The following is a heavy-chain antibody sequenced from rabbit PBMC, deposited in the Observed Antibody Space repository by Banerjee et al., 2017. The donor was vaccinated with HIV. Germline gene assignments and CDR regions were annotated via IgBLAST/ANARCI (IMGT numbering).Heavy chain of an antibody. D-gene: IGHD4-1*01. Sequence: QSLEESGGDLVKPGASLTLTCTASGFSFSSSYWICWVRQAPGKGLEWIGYIDPVFGSTYYASWVNGRFTISSHNAQNTLYLQLNSLTAADTATYFCVRDRVVAGVDEYTRLDLWGPGTLVTVS. CDR3: VRDRVVAGVDEYTRLDL. CDR2: IDPVFGST. V-gene: IGHV1S40*01. J-gene: IGHJ3*01. CDR1: GFSFSSSYW.